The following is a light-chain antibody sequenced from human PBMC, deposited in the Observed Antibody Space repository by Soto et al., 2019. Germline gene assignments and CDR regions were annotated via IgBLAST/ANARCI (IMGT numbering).Light chain of an antibody. V-gene: IGKV3-20*01. CDR1: QTITNSY. Sequence: EIVLTQSPGTLSLSPGERATLSCRASQTITNSYLAWYQQKPGQAPRLLIYGASSRATGIPDRFSVSGSGTDFTLTISRLESEDFAVYYCQQYGSSPRTFGQGTKLEIK. CDR3: QQYGSSPRT. CDR2: GAS. J-gene: IGKJ2*01.